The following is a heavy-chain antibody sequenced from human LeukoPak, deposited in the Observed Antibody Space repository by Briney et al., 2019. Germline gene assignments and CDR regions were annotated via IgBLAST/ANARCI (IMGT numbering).Heavy chain of an antibody. J-gene: IGHJ4*02. V-gene: IGHV1-69*05. CDR3: ARDGYYDSSGYYNFDY. D-gene: IGHD3-22*01. Sequence: SVKVSCKASGGTFSSYAISWVRQAPGQGLEWMGRIIPIFGTANYAQKFQGRVTITTDESTSTAYMELSSLRSEDTVVYYCARDGYYDSSGYYNFDYWGQGTLVTVSS. CDR2: IIPIFGTA. CDR1: GGTFSSYA.